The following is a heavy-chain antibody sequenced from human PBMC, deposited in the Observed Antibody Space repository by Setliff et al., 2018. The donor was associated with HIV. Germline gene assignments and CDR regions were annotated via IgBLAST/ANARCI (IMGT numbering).Heavy chain of an antibody. CDR2: IYTSGIT. Sequence: SETLCLTCTVSGGSISSYYWSWIRLPPGKGLEWIGYIYTSGITNYNPSLKSRVTMSVDTSKNQFSLKLSSVTAADTAVYYCARDYSGWYYFDCWGQGTLVTVSS. CDR1: GGSISSYY. D-gene: IGHD6-19*01. J-gene: IGHJ4*02. CDR3: ARDYSGWYYFDC. V-gene: IGHV4-4*08.